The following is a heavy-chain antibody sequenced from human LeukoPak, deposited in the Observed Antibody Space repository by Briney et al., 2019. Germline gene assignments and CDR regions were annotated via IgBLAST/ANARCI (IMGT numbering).Heavy chain of an antibody. Sequence: ASVKVSCKASGYTFTSYGISWVRQAPGQGLEWMGWISAYNGNTNYAQKLQSRVTMTTDTSTSTAYMELRSLRSDDTAVYYCARDIISKQWLPSADAFDIWGQGTMVTVSS. CDR2: ISAYNGNT. CDR1: GYTFTSYG. J-gene: IGHJ3*02. V-gene: IGHV1-18*01. D-gene: IGHD6-19*01. CDR3: ARDIISKQWLPSADAFDI.